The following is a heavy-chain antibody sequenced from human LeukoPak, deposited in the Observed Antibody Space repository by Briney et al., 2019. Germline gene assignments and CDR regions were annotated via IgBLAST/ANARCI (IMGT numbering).Heavy chain of an antibody. V-gene: IGHV4-4*07. CDR1: GGSISSYY. Sequence: SETLSLTCTVSGGSISSYYWSWIRQPAGKGLEWIGRIYTSGSTNYNPSLKSRVTMSVDTSKNQFSPKLSSVTAADTAVYYCARLYSNYVLADYWGQGTLVTVSS. CDR3: ARLYSNYVLADY. CDR2: IYTSGST. J-gene: IGHJ4*02. D-gene: IGHD4-11*01.